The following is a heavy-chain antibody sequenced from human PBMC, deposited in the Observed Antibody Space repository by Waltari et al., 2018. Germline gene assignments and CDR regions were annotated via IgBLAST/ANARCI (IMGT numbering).Heavy chain of an antibody. D-gene: IGHD3-3*01. J-gene: IGHJ5*02. CDR1: GGTFSPPW. Sequence: EVQVLESGGGLVKQGGSLRLFCHASGGTFSPPWVHWVRQIPEQGRVWVSGINDDGNTSRFADPVKGRFSISRDSARNAVYLHMNSLTVADTAVYFCGTLEAVASWGQGTLVTVSS. CDR2: INDDGNTS. V-gene: IGHV3-74*01. CDR3: GTLEAVAS.